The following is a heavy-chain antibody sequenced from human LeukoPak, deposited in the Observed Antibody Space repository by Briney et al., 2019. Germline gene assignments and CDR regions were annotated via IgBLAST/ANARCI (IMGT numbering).Heavy chain of an antibody. CDR1: GFTFSSYS. D-gene: IGHD3-22*01. CDR2: ISSSSSYI. V-gene: IGHV3-21*01. J-gene: IGHJ4*02. CDR3: AGVENKDNYYYDSSGYHSHYYFDY. Sequence: GGSPRLSCAASGFTFSSYSMNWVRQAPGKGLEWVSSISSSSSYIYYADSVKGRFTISRDNAKNSLYLQMNSLRAEDTAVYYCAGVENKDNYYYDSSGYHSHYYFDYWGQGTLVTVSP.